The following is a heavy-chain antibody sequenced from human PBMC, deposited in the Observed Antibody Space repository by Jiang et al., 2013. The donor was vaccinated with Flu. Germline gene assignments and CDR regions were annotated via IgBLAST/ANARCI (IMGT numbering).Heavy chain of an antibody. J-gene: IGHJ6*02. V-gene: IGHV1-8*01. CDR1: GYTFTSYD. CDR3: ARGRRSFWDYYYYGMDV. CDR2: MNPNSGNT. Sequence: GAEVKKPGASVKVSCKASGYTFTSYDINWVRQATGQGLEWMGWMNPNSGNTGYAQKFQGRVTMTRNTSISTAYMELSSLRSEDTAVYYCARGRRSFWDYYYYGMDVWGQGTTVTVSS. D-gene: IGHD3-16*01.